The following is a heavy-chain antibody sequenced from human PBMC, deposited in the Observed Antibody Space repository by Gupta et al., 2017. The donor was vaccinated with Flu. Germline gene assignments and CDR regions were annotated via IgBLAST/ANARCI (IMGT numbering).Heavy chain of an antibody. Sequence: QVQLVESGGGVVQPGRSLRLSCAASGFTFSSYGMHWVRQAPGKGLEWVAVIWYDGSNKYYADSGKGRFTISRDNSKNTLYLQMNSLRAEDTAVYYCARDRDSVTGYVALDYWGQGTLVTVSS. CDR1: GFTFSSYG. V-gene: IGHV3-33*01. J-gene: IGHJ4*02. CDR2: IWYDGSNK. CDR3: ARDRDSVTGYVALDY. D-gene: IGHD3-9*01.